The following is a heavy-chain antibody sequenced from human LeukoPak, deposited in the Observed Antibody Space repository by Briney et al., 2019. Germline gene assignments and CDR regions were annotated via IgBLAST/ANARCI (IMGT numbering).Heavy chain of an antibody. J-gene: IGHJ4*02. CDR2: IYPGDSES. V-gene: IGHV5-51*01. D-gene: IGHD1-7*01. CDR1: GYSFTSHW. Sequence: GESLKISCKGFGYSFTSHWIGWVRQMPGKGLEWMGIIYPGDSESRYSTFFQGQVTISADKSISTAYLQWRSLKASDTAMYYCARLQNYYSDYCGQGTLVTVSS. CDR3: ARLQNYYSDY.